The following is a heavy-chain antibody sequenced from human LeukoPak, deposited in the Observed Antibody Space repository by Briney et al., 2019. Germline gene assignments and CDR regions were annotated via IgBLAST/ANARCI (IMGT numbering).Heavy chain of an antibody. CDR2: INTNTGNP. CDR1: GYTFTSYA. V-gene: IGHV7-4-1*02. CDR3: ARARYYYGSGRPAPDAFDI. D-gene: IGHD3-10*01. J-gene: IGHJ3*02. Sequence: ASVKVSCKASGYTFTSYAMNWVRQAPGQGLEWMGWINTNTGNPTYAQGFTGRFVFSLDTSVSTAYLQISSLKAEDTAVYYCARARYYYGSGRPAPDAFDIWGQGTMVTVSS.